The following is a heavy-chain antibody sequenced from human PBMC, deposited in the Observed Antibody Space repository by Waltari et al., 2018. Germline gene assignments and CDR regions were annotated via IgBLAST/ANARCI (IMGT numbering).Heavy chain of an antibody. V-gene: IGHV4-34*02. Sequence: QVRLEQWDAGLLKPSETLSLTCAVYGGSLNNRSWSWTRQSPGKGLEWLGEISHSGMTHYNPSLKSRVISSVDTSKSQFSLILTSVNAADTAVYYCARGGSTPMIIAYWGQGTQVTVSS. CDR1: GGSLNNRS. CDR2: ISHSGMT. D-gene: IGHD3-16*01. CDR3: ARGGSTPMIIAY. J-gene: IGHJ4*02.